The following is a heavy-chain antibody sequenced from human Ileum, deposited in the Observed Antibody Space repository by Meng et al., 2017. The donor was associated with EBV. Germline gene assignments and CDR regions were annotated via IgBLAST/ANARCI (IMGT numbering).Heavy chain of an antibody. V-gene: IGHV3-11*01. CDR1: GFTFPNAW. D-gene: IGHD3-9*01. CDR2: ISSSGSTI. CDR3: ARAGYDILTGYQTFDY. Sequence: VLLVELGGGLVRPGGSLSLSCAASGFTFPNAWMSWIRQAPGKGLEWVSYISSSGSTIYYADSVKGRFTISRDNAKNSLYLQMNSLRAEDTAVYYCARAGYDILTGYQTFDYWGQGTLVTVSS. J-gene: IGHJ4*02.